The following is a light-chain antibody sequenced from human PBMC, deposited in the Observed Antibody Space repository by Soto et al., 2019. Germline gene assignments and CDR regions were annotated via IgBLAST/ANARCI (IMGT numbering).Light chain of an antibody. J-gene: IGKJ1*01. V-gene: IGKV3D-15*01. CDR3: QQYDKWPRT. CDR1: QSVSSN. Sequence: EIVMTQSPATLSVSPGERATLSCRASQSVSSNLAWYQQKPGQAPRLLIYGASNRATGIPDRFSGSGSGTEFTLTISNLQSEDFAVYHCQQYDKWPRTFGQGTKVDI. CDR2: GAS.